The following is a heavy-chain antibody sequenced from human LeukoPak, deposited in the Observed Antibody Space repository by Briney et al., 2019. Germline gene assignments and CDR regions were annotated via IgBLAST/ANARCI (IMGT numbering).Heavy chain of an antibody. CDR2: IYYSGST. CDR1: GGSISSSSYY. CDR3: ARDGGTVYGMDV. J-gene: IGHJ6*02. V-gene: IGHV4-39*07. D-gene: IGHD4-17*01. Sequence: SETLSFTCTVSGGSISSSSYYWGWIRQPPGKGLEWIGSIYYSGSTYYNPSLKSRVTISVDTSKNQFSLKLSSVTAADTAVYYCARDGGTVYGMDVWGQGTTVTVSS.